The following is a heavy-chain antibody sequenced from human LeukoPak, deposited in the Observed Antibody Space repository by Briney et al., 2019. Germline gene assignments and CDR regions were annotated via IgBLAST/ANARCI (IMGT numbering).Heavy chain of an antibody. Sequence: GGSLRLSCAASGFTFSSYWMSWVRQAPGKGLEWLANIKHDGRGKDYMDSVKGRFTISRDRAKNSLYLQMNSLRAKATAEYYCARVRSGSDNDYWGEGTLVTVSS. V-gene: IGHV3-7*01. J-gene: IGHJ4*02. CDR3: ARVRSGSDNDY. D-gene: IGHD1-26*01. CDR2: IKHDGRGK. CDR1: GFTFSSYW.